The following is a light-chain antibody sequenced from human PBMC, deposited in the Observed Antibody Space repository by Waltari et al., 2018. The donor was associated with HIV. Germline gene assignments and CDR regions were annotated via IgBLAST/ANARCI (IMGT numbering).Light chain of an antibody. CDR3: QVWDTTSEHRV. J-gene: IGLJ3*02. V-gene: IGLV3-21*04. CDR1: NIGTKS. Sequence: SYVLTQPPSVSVAPGKTARITCVGNNIGTKSVYWYHQKPGQAPVLVINYDSDRPSGIPERFSGSNAGNTATLTISRVEAGDEADYYCQVWDTTSEHRVFGGQTKLTVL. CDR2: YDS.